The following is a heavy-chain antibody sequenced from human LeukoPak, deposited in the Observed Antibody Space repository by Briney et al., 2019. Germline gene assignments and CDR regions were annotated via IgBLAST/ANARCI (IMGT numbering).Heavy chain of an antibody. V-gene: IGHV3-30*01. Sequence: PGRSLRLSCAASGFTFSSYAMHWVRQAPGKGLEWVAVISYDGSNKYYADSVKGRFTISRDNSKNTLYLQMNSLRAEDTAVYYCARDHYYDSSGYSPDYWGQGTLVTVSS. J-gene: IGHJ4*02. D-gene: IGHD3-22*01. CDR1: GFTFSSYA. CDR2: ISYDGSNK. CDR3: ARDHYYDSSGYSPDY.